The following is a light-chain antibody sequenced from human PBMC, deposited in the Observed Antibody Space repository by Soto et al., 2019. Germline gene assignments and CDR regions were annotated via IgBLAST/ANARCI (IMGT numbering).Light chain of an antibody. CDR1: SSNIGSNY. CDR3: AAWDDSLSGLGVV. V-gene: IGLV1-47*01. CDR2: RNN. J-gene: IGLJ2*01. Sequence: QPVLTKPPSASGTPGQRVTISCSGSSSNIGSNYVYWYQQLPGTAPKLLIYRNNQRPSGVPDRFSGSKSGTSASLAISGLRSEDEADYYCAAWDDSLSGLGVVFGGGTKVTVL.